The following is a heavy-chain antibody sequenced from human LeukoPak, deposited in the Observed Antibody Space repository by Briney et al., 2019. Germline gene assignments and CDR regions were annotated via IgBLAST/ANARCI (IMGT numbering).Heavy chain of an antibody. J-gene: IGHJ6*03. V-gene: IGHV3-7*04. CDR1: GFTFSSYA. CDR3: ARVGVVVQYYFKQHYMDV. CDR2: IKQDGSEI. D-gene: IGHD3-22*01. Sequence: GGSLRLSCAASGFTFSSYAMSWVRQAPGKGLEWVANIKQDGSEIYSVDYVKGRFTISRDNAKNSLYLQMNSLRAEDTAVYYCARVGVVVQYYFKQHYMDVWGKGTTVTVSS.